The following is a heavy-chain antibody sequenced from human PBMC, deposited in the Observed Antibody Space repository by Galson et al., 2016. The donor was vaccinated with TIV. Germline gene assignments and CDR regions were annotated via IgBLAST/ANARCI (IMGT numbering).Heavy chain of an antibody. V-gene: IGHV3-66*02. Sequence: SLRLSCAASALTVSDNYMTWVRQAPGEGLEWVSIIHTGGNTNYADSVRGRFTISRDNAKNTVYLQMSRLRAEDAAVYYCARERRHCVNDCFVQSDYGMDVWGQGTTVTVSS. CDR1: ALTVSDNY. J-gene: IGHJ6*02. D-gene: IGHD1-1*01. CDR3: ARERRHCVNDCFVQSDYGMDV. CDR2: IHTGGNT.